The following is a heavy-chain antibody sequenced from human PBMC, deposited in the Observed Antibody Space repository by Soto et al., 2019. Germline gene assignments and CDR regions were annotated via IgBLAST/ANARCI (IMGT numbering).Heavy chain of an antibody. J-gene: IGHJ4*02. CDR2: ISTSGDTT. CDR3: VKARGKHEFDY. Sequence: EVQLVESGGGFVQPGGSLRLSCAASGFTFRSYAMHWVRQAPGEGLEVVSTISTSGDTTRYADSVRGRLTISRVNSKNTLYLQTSSLRAEDSAEHHCVKARGKHEFDYWRQGSLVTVPS. CDR1: GFTFRSYA. D-gene: IGHD3-10*01. V-gene: IGHV3-64D*08.